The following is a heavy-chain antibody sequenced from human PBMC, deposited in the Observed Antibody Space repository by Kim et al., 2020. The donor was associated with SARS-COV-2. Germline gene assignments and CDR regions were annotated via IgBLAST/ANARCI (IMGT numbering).Heavy chain of an antibody. Sequence: KFCVVAVKGRFTVSRDNAKNSVYLQMNSLRPEDTAVYYCARGDGFRSIDYWGQGILVTVSS. V-gene: IGHV3-7*01. J-gene: IGHJ4*02. CDR2: K. D-gene: IGHD2-21*02. CDR3: ARGDGFRSIDY.